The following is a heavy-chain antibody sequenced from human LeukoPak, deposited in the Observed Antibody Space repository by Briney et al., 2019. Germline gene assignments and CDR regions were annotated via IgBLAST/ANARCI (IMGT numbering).Heavy chain of an antibody. CDR3: ARGGYQLPSFDY. V-gene: IGHV4-59*01. Sequence: SETLSLTCTVSGGSISSYYWSWIRQPPGKGLEWIGYIYYSGSTNYNPSLKSRVTISVDTSKNQFSLKLSSVTAADTAVYYCARGGYQLPSFDYWGQGTLVTVSS. CDR2: IYYSGST. D-gene: IGHD2-2*01. CDR1: GGSISSYY. J-gene: IGHJ4*02.